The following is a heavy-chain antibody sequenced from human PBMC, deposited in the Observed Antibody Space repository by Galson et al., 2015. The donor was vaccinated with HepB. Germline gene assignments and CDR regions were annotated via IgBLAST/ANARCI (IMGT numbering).Heavy chain of an antibody. CDR3: ARGGYCSSTSCSRDFDY. J-gene: IGHJ4*02. Sequence: SLRLSCAASGFTFSSYWMHWVRQAPGKGLMWVSRVNSDGSSTSYADSVKGRFTISRDNAKNTLYLQMNSLRAEDTAVYYCARGGYCSSTSCSRDFDYWGQGTLVTVSS. CDR2: VNSDGSST. V-gene: IGHV3-74*01. CDR1: GFTFSSYW. D-gene: IGHD2-2*01.